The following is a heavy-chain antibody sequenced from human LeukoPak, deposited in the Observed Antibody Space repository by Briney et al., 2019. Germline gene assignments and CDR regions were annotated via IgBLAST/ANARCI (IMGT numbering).Heavy chain of an antibody. V-gene: IGHV4-34*01. D-gene: IGHD2-15*01. Sequence: SETLSLTCDVHGGSFSGYYWSWIRQPPGKGLEWIGEINHSESTNYNPSLKSRVTTSVDRAKNQFSLKLSSVTAADTAVYYCARVATPRRDPYFDYWGQGTLVTVSS. J-gene: IGHJ4*02. CDR1: GGSFSGYY. CDR3: ARVATPRRDPYFDY. CDR2: INHSEST.